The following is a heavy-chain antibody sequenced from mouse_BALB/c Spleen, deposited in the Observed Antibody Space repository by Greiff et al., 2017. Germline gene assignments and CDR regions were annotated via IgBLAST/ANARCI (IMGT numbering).Heavy chain of an antibody. Sequence: VHVKQSGPELVKPGASMKISCKASGYSFTGYTMNWVKQSHGKNLEWIGLINPYNGGTSYNQKFKGKATLTVDKSSSTAYMELLSLTSEDSAVYYCARTTTAMASYAMDYWGQGTSVTVSS. CDR3: ARTTTAMASYAMDY. CDR2: INPYNGGT. CDR1: GYSFTGYT. V-gene: IGHV1-18*01. J-gene: IGHJ4*01. D-gene: IGHD1-2*01.